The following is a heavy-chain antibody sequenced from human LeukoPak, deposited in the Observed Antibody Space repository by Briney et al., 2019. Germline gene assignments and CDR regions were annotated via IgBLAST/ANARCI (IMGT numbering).Heavy chain of an antibody. D-gene: IGHD5-24*01. CDR1: GFTVSSNY. Sequence: PGGSLRLSCAASGFTVSSNYMSWVRQAPGKGLEWVSVIYSGGSTYYADSVKGRFTISRDNSKNTRCLEMNSLRAEDTAVYYCARDIPRWLQFPRPEDAQNHAFDIWGQGTMVTVSS. CDR3: ARDIPRWLQFPRPEDAQNHAFDI. CDR2: IYSGGST. V-gene: IGHV3-66*01. J-gene: IGHJ3*02.